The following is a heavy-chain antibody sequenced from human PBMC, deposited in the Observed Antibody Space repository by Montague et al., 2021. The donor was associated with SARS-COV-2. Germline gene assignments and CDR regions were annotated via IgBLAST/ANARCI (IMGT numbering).Heavy chain of an antibody. CDR2: ISSSSSYI. J-gene: IGHJ6*02. V-gene: IGHV3-21*01. CDR1: GFTFSSYS. CDR3: ARDFNYYYYYGMDV. Sequence: SRRLSCAASGFTFSSYSMNWVRQAPGKGLEWVSSISSSSSYIYYADSVKGRFTISRDNAKNSLYLQMNSLRAEDTAVYYCARDFNYYYYYGMDVWGQGTTVT.